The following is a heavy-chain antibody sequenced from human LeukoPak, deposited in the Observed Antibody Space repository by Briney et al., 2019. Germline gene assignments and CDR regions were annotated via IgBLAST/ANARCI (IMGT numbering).Heavy chain of an antibody. D-gene: IGHD3-10*01. CDR2: IYHSGST. Sequence: SGTLSLTCAVSGGSISSSNWWSWVRQPPGKGLEWIGEIYHSGSTNYNPSLKSRVTISVDKSKNQFSLKLSSVSAADTAVYYCARSYFGSGTFNGFDYWGQGTLVTVSS. CDR3: ARSYFGSGTFNGFDY. CDR1: GGSISSSNW. V-gene: IGHV4-4*02. J-gene: IGHJ4*02.